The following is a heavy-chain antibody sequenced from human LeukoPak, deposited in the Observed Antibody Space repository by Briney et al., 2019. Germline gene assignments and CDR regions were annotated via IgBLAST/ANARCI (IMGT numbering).Heavy chain of an antibody. CDR3: AGTDGSGSKNYFDY. J-gene: IGHJ4*02. CDR2: ISGSGGST. CDR1: GFTFSSYA. Sequence: GGSLRLSCAASGFTFSSYAMSWVRQAPGKGLEWVSAISGSGGSTYYADSVKGRFTISRDNSKNTLYLQMNSLRAEDTAVYYWAGTDGSGSKNYFDYWGQGTLVTVSS. D-gene: IGHD3-10*01. V-gene: IGHV3-23*01.